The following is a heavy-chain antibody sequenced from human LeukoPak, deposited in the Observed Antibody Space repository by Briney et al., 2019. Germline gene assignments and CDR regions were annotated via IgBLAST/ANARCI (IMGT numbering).Heavy chain of an antibody. J-gene: IGHJ4*02. CDR3: ARLGSSPFFDY. CDR2: IKPDGSDK. V-gene: IGHV3-7*01. Sequence: GGSLRLSCAASGFTFSSYWMSWVRQAPGQGLEGVANIKPDGSDKYYVDSVKGRFTISRDNARNSLYLQMNSLTGEDTAVYYCARLGSSPFFDYWGQGILVIVSS. CDR1: GFTFSSYW. D-gene: IGHD6-6*01.